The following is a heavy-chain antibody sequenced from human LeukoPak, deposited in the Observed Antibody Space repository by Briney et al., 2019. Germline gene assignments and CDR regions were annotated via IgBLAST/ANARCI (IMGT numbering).Heavy chain of an antibody. Sequence: SETLSLTCTVSGGSISSYYWSWIRQPAGKGLEWIGRIYTSGSTHYNPSLKSRVTMSVDTSKNQFSLKLSSVTAADTAVYYCARERGLGYSYQSPPVYYYYGMDVWGQGTTVTVSS. CDR3: ARERGLGYSYQSPPVYYYYGMDV. J-gene: IGHJ6*02. CDR2: IYTSGST. CDR1: GGSISSYY. D-gene: IGHD5-18*01. V-gene: IGHV4-4*07.